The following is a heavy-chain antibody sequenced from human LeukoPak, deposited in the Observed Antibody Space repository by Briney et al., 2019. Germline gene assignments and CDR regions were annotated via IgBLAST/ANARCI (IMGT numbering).Heavy chain of an antibody. CDR3: AKDQGYSPLVDYYYMDV. CDR1: GFTFSSYG. V-gene: IGHV3-30*18. J-gene: IGHJ6*03. D-gene: IGHD5-18*01. Sequence: PGGSLRLSCAASGFTFSSYGMHWVRQAPGKGLEWVAVISYDGSNKYYADSVKGRFTISRDNSKNTLYLQMNSLRAEDTAVYYCAKDQGYSPLVDYYYMDVWGKGTTVTVSS. CDR2: ISYDGSNK.